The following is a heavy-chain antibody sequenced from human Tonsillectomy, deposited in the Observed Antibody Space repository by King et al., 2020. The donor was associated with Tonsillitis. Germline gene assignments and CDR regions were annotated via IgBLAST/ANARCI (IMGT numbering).Heavy chain of an antibody. Sequence: VQLQESGPGLVKPSETVSITCNVAGGSLRGYYWSWIRQFLGKRLEWIVYIYDRGVTQYNRFLSSRVTISVDTSKNQFSLKLRSVTPADTAVYYCARDFGSRTYYQRPLYYWGQGTLVTVSS. J-gene: IGHJ4*02. D-gene: IGHD3-10*01. CDR3: ARDFGSRTYYQRPLYY. CDR1: GGSLRGYY. V-gene: IGHV4-59*01. CDR2: IYDRGVT.